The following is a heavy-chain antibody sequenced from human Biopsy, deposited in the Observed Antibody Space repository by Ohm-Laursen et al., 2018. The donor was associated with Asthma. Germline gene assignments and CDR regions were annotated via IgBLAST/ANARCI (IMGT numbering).Heavy chain of an antibody. D-gene: IGHD4/OR15-4a*01. V-gene: IGHV4-39*01. Sequence: PSQTLSLTCTFSGGSISSRPSYWGWLRQPPGKGLEWIASFSASGTSYFNASLKSRVTTSVDMSKSQLSLRLTSVTAADTAVYFCARHGPTNYRLDSWGQGSLVIVSS. J-gene: IGHJ1*01. CDR2: FSASGTS. CDR1: GGSISSRPSY. CDR3: ARHGPTNYRLDS.